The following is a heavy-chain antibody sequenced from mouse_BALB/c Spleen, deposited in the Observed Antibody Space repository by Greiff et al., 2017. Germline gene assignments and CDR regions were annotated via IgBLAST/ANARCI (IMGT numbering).Heavy chain of an antibody. V-gene: IGHV14-4*02. D-gene: IGHD2-1*01. Sequence: EVQLVESGAELVRSGASVKLSCTASGFNIKDYYMHWVKQRPEQGLEWIGWIDPENGDTEYAPKFQGKATMTADTSSNTAYLQLSSLTSEDTAVYYCNACPIYYGNWGFAYWGQGTLVTVSA. CDR2: IDPENGDT. CDR3: NACPIYYGNWGFAY. J-gene: IGHJ3*01. CDR1: GFNIKDYY.